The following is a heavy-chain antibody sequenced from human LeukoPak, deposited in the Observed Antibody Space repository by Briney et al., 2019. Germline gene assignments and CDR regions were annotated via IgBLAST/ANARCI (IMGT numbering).Heavy chain of an antibody. CDR2: ISGSGGST. J-gene: IGHJ4*02. CDR1: GFTFSSYA. Sequence: GGSLRLSCAASGFTFSSYAMSWVRQAPGKGLEWVSAISGSGGSTYYADSVKGRFTISRDNSKNTLYLQMNSLRTEDTAVYYRAKAEGRAAAGSRVDYWGQGTLVTVSS. D-gene: IGHD6-13*01. V-gene: IGHV3-23*01. CDR3: AKAEGRAAAGSRVDY.